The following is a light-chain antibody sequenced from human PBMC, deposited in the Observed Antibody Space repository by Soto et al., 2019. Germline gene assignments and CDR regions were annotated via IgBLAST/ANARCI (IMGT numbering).Light chain of an antibody. CDR2: GAS. Sequence: EIVLTQSPATLSLSPGERATLSCRASQPINNGYLAWYQEKPGQAPRLLIYGASTRATGIPARFSGSGSGTEFTLTISSLQSEDFAVYFCQQYNNWPPVTFGPGTKVDI. V-gene: IGKV3-15*01. CDR1: QPINNGY. J-gene: IGKJ3*01. CDR3: QQYNNWPPVT.